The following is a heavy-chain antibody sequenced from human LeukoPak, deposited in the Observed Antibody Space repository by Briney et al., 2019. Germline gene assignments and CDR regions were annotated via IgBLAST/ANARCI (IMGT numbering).Heavy chain of an antibody. Sequence: GGSLRLSCAASGFTLSSYGMSWVRQAPGKGLEWVSAISGSGGSTYYADSVKGRFTISRDNSKNTLFLQMNNLRTDDTSMYYCVTDLHGINWYVYWGQGTLVTVSS. CDR1: GFTLSSYG. CDR2: ISGSGGST. D-gene: IGHD3-16*01. J-gene: IGHJ4*02. CDR3: VTDLHGINWYVY. V-gene: IGHV3-23*01.